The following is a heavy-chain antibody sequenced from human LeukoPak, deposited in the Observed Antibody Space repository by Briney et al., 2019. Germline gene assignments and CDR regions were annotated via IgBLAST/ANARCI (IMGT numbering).Heavy chain of an antibody. Sequence: SVKVSCKASGGTFSSYAISGVRQAPGQGLEWMGGIIPIFGTANYAQKFQCRVTITADKSASPAYMELSSLSSEDTAVYYCARDPGIAAAGTAPWGQGTLVTVSS. D-gene: IGHD6-13*01. CDR2: IIPIFGTA. V-gene: IGHV1-69*06. CDR1: GGTFSSYA. CDR3: ARDPGIAAAGTAP. J-gene: IGHJ5*02.